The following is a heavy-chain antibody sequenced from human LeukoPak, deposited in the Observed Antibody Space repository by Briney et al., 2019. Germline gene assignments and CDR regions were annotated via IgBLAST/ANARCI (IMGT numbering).Heavy chain of an antibody. CDR2: INPDSGGA. V-gene: IGHV1-2*02. D-gene: IGHD6-19*01. CDR1: GYTFTGYY. CDR3: ARDLGFRGYSSDWSSG. Sequence: ASMKVSCKASGYTFTGYYMHWVRQAPGHGFEWMGWINPDSGGANYAQKFQGRVTMTRDTSISTAYMELSRLKSDDTAVYYCARDLGFRGYSSDWSSGWGQGTLVTVSS. J-gene: IGHJ4*02.